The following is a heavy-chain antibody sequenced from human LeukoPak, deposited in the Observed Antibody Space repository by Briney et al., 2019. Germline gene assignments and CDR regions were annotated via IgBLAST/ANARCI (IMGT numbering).Heavy chain of an antibody. Sequence: GGSLRLSCAASGFAFSSYGLRWVRQAPGKGLEWVAVIWYDGSNKYYVDSVKGRFTISRDNSKNTLYLQMNSLRGEDTAVYYCARPRYSSGWHDAFDIWGQGTMVTVSS. CDR1: GFAFSSYG. J-gene: IGHJ3*02. CDR2: IWYDGSNK. CDR3: ARPRYSSGWHDAFDI. V-gene: IGHV3-33*01. D-gene: IGHD6-19*01.